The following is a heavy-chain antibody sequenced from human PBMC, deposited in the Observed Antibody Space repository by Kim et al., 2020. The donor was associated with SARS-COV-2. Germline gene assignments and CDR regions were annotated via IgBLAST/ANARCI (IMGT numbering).Heavy chain of an antibody. CDR3: ASMGYGDQNH. CDR1: GFTFSSYS. CDR2: ISYVCSNK. V-gene: IGHV3-30-3*01. J-gene: IGHJ5*02. Sequence: GGSLRLSCAASGFTFSSYSMHWVRQAPGKGLEWVSFISYVCSNKYYADSVKGRFTISRDNSKNTLYLQMNSLRAEDTAVYYCASMGYGDQNHWGQGTLVTVSS. D-gene: IGHD4-17*01.